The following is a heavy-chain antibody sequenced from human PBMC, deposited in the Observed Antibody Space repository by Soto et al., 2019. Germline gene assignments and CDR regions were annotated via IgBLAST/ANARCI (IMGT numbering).Heavy chain of an antibody. J-gene: IGHJ6*03. CDR2: IYHSGST. CDR3: ARVASYYYYMDV. CDR1: GGSISSGGYY. V-gene: IGHV4-31*03. Sequence: PSETLSLTCTVSGGSISSGGYYWSWIRQHPGKGLEWIGYIYHSGSTYYNPSLKSRVTISVDTSKNQFSLKLSSVTAADTAVYYCARVASYYYYMDVWGKGTTVTVSS.